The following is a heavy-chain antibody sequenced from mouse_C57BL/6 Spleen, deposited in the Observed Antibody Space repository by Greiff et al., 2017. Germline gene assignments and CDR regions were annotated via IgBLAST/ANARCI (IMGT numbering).Heavy chain of an antibody. CDR3: TRRDYYGNDYYAMGC. CDR2: IDPETGGT. Sequence: QVQLQQSGAELVRPGASVTLSCKASGYTFTDYEMHWVKQTPVHGLEWIGAIDPETGGTAYNQKFKGKAILTADKSSSTAYMELRSLTSEDSAVYYCTRRDYYGNDYYAMGCWGQGTSVTVSS. D-gene: IGHD2-1*01. V-gene: IGHV1-15*01. CDR1: GYTFTDYE. J-gene: IGHJ4*01.